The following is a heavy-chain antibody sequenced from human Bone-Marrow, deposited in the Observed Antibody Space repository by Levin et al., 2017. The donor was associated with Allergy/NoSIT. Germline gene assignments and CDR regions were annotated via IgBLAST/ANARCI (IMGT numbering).Heavy chain of an antibody. CDR2: ISSSSSYI. CDR1: GFTFSSYS. CDR3: ARVQGITGTTYYYYYYGMDV. Sequence: GGSLRLSCAASGFTFSSYSMNWVRQAPGKGLEWVSSISSSSSYIYYADSVKGRFTISRDNAKNSLYLQMNSLRAEDTAVYYCARVQGITGTTYYYYYYGMDVWGQGTTVTVSS. V-gene: IGHV3-21*01. J-gene: IGHJ6*02. D-gene: IGHD1-7*01.